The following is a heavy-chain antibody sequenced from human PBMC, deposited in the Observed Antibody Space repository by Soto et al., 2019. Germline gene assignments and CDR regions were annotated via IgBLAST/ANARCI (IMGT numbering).Heavy chain of an antibody. CDR1: GFTFSDYY. Sequence: GGSLRLSCAASGFTFSDYYMSWIRQAPGKGLEWVSYISSSSSYTNYADSVKGRFTISRDNAKNSLYLQMNSLRAEDTAVYYCARSRSSSSGAFDIWGQGTMVTVSS. J-gene: IGHJ3*02. V-gene: IGHV3-11*06. CDR3: ARSRSSSSGAFDI. D-gene: IGHD6-6*01. CDR2: ISSSSSYT.